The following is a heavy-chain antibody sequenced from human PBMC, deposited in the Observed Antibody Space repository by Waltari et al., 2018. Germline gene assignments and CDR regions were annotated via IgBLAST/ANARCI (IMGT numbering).Heavy chain of an antibody. CDR1: GFRFSDSW. V-gene: IGHV3-7*01. J-gene: IGHJ4*02. D-gene: IGHD6-13*01. CDR2: IGYEGGVK. CDR3: ARENYNGAAGDY. Sequence: EVQLVESGGGLVQPGGSLRLSCATSGFRFSDSWMSWVRQAPGKGMGWMCNIGYEGGVKDIVDSVKGRFTVSRDNAENSLFLHMNSLRVEDTAVYYCARENYNGAAGDYWGQGTLVTVSS.